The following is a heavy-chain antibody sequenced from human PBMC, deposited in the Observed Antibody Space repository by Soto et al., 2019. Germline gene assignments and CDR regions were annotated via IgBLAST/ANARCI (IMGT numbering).Heavy chain of an antibody. CDR2: ISYDGSNK. D-gene: IGHD2-8*01. J-gene: IGHJ4*02. CDR3: AKDAVGYCTNGVCFFDY. Sequence: GGSLRLSCAASGFTFSSYGMHWVRQAPGKGLEWVAVISYDGSNKYYADSVKGRFTISRDNSKNTLYLQMNSLRAEDTAVYYCAKDAVGYCTNGVCFFDYWGQGTLVTVSS. V-gene: IGHV3-30*18. CDR1: GFTFSSYG.